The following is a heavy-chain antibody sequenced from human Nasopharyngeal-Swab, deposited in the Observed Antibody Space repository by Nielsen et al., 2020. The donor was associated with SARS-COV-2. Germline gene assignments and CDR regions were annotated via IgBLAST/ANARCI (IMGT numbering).Heavy chain of an antibody. CDR2: ITPGGDKM. CDR3: ARDWLTGNSIEALDI. Sequence: LSLTCAASGFTFRTYTMYWVRQAPGKGLEYLSSITPGGDKMYYGDSVKGRFTVSRDDAKSSLYLQMNSLRDEDSAVYFCARDWLTGNSIEALDIWGQGTLVTVSS. D-gene: IGHD1-14*01. J-gene: IGHJ3*02. CDR1: GFTFRTYT. V-gene: IGHV3-48*02.